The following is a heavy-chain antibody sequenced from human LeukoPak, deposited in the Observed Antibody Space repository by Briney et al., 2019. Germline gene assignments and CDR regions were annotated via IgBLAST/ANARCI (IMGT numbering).Heavy chain of an antibody. CDR3: ARDLTFDLSPYDSSGYSLDY. Sequence: ASVKVSCKASGYTFTSYAMTWVRQAPGQGLEWMGWINTNIGNPTYAQGFTGRFVFSLDTSVSTAYLQISSLKAEDTAVYYCARDLTFDLSPYDSSGYSLDYWGQGTLVTVSS. V-gene: IGHV7-4-1*02. J-gene: IGHJ4*02. CDR2: INTNIGNP. D-gene: IGHD3-22*01. CDR1: GYTFTSYA.